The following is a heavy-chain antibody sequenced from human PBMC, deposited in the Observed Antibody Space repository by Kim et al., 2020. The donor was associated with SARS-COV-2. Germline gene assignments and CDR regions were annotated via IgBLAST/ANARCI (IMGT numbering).Heavy chain of an antibody. Sequence: TQHADSVRRRFTISRDKSKNTVYLQMDSLRVEETAVYHCVKRAWTYHFESWGQGTLVTVSS. J-gene: IGHJ4*02. CDR2: T. V-gene: IGHV3-23*01. D-gene: IGHD1-7*01. CDR3: VKRAWTYHFES.